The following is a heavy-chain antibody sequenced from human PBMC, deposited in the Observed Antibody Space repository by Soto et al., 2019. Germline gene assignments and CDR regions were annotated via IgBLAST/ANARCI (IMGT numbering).Heavy chain of an antibody. CDR1: GDTFANFG. CDR2: IATYNNNK. J-gene: IGHJ5*02. D-gene: IGHD3-10*01. CDR3: ARVVRGDVNWFDP. Sequence: HLVQSGPEVKRPGASITVSCKTSGDTFANFGLSWVRQAPGQGLERMGWIATYNNNKNYAQKFQDKLTLTTDTPTSTAYMELESLGYDDTAVYYCARVVRGDVNWFDPWGQVTLVTVSS. V-gene: IGHV1-18*01.